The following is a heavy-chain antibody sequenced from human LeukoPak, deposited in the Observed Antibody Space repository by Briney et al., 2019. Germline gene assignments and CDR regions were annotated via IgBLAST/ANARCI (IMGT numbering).Heavy chain of an antibody. J-gene: IGHJ4*02. CDR1: GFTFSDYY. CDR2: ISSSGSTI. V-gene: IGHV3-11*01. Sequence: GGSLRLSCAASGFTFSDYYMSWIRQAPGKGLEWVSYISSSGSTIYYADSVKGRFTISRDNAKNSLYLQMNSLRAEDTAVYYCARDNWNYERYFDYWGQGTLVTVSS. CDR3: ARDNWNYERYFDY. D-gene: IGHD1-7*01.